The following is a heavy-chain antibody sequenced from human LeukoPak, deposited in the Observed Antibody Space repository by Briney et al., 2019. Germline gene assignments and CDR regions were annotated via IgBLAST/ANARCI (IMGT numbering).Heavy chain of an antibody. Sequence: ASVKVSCKASGYTFTSYGISWVRQAPGQGLEWMGWISAYNGNTNYAQKLQGRVTMTTDTSTSTAYMELRGLRSDDTAVYYCARDRTRIAVAGTNWFDPWGQGTLVTVSS. CDR2: ISAYNGNT. CDR3: ARDRTRIAVAGTNWFDP. J-gene: IGHJ5*02. D-gene: IGHD6-19*01. V-gene: IGHV1-18*01. CDR1: GYTFTSYG.